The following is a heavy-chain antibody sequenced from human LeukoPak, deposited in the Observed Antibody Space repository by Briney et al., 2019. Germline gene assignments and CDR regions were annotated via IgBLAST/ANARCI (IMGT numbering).Heavy chain of an antibody. V-gene: IGHV4-4*07. J-gene: IGHJ3*02. CDR2: ICTSGST. Sequence: SETLSLTCTVPGGSISSYYWSWIRQPAGKGLEWIGHICTSGSTNYNPSLKSRVTMSVDTSKNQFSLKLSSVTAADTAVYYCASSILTDAFDIWGQGTMVTVSS. CDR3: ASSILTDAFDI. CDR1: GGSISSYY. D-gene: IGHD3-9*01.